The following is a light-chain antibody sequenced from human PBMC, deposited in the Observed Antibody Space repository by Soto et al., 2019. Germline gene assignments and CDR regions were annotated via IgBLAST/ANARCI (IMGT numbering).Light chain of an antibody. Sequence: EIVLTQSPGTLTLCPGESAALSCRASQTISNNYLVWYRQKPGQAPRLLIYAVSSRAAGIPDRFSGSGSGTDFALTIARLEPEDSAVYYCQQHSNSPWTFGQGTRVEI. CDR1: QTISNNY. CDR3: QQHSNSPWT. J-gene: IGKJ1*01. CDR2: AVS. V-gene: IGKV3-20*01.